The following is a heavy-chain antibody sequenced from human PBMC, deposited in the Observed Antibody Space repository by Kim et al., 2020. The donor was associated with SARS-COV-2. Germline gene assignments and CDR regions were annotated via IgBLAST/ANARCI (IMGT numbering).Heavy chain of an antibody. CDR3: ARIPLAASWGFFDS. V-gene: IGHV4-31*02. Sequence: YNPSLRSRAIVSLDTSKNQFSLKLTSVTAADTAIYYCARIPLAASWGFFDSWGQGTLVTVSS. J-gene: IGHJ4*02. D-gene: IGHD6-13*01.